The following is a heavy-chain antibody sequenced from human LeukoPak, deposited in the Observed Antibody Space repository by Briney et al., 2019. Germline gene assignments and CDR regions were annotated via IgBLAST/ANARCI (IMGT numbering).Heavy chain of an antibody. CDR3: ARDPIAAEPDYFDY. D-gene: IGHD6-25*01. Sequence: GGSLRLSCSASGFTFGTYAMHWVRQAPGKGLEWVAVIFDERNKFVADSVKGRFTISRDNFKNTLYLQMNSLRDEDTAVYYCARDPIAAEPDYFDYWGQGTLVTVSS. CDR1: GFTFGTYA. CDR2: IFDERNK. J-gene: IGHJ4*02. V-gene: IGHV3-30*04.